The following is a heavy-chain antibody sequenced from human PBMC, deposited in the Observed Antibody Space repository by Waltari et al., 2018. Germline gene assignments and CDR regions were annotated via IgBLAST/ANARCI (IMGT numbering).Heavy chain of an antibody. J-gene: IGHJ4*02. D-gene: IGHD6-13*01. V-gene: IGHV4-39*07. CDR3: ARQSGYGSSWYYFDY. CDR1: GGSISSSSYY. Sequence: QLQLQESGPGLVKPSETLSLTCTVSGGSISSSSYYWGWIRQPPGKGLEWIGSIYYSGSTYYNPSLKRRVTISVDTSRNQFSLKLSSVTAADTAVYYCARQSGYGSSWYYFDYWGQGTLVTVSS. CDR2: IYYSGST.